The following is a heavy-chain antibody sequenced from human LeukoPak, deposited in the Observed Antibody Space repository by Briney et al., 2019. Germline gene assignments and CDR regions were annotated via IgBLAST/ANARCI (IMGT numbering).Heavy chain of an antibody. Sequence: PSETLSLTCTVSGGSTSSSSYYWGWIRQPPGKGLEWIGSIYYSGSTYYNPSLKSRVTISVDTSKNQFSLKLSSVTAADTAVYYCARKGYCSGGSCYERGVWFDPWGQGTLVTVSS. D-gene: IGHD2-15*01. CDR3: ARKGYCSGGSCYERGVWFDP. J-gene: IGHJ5*02. V-gene: IGHV4-39*07. CDR1: GGSTSSSSYY. CDR2: IYYSGST.